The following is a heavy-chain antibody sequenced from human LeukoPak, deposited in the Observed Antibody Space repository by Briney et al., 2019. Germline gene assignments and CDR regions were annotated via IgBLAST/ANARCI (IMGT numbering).Heavy chain of an antibody. J-gene: IGHJ4*02. V-gene: IGHV3-9*03. CDR3: ARGIAMTGPFDY. D-gene: IGHD6-19*01. CDR1: GFTFSSSW. Sequence: GGSLRLSCAASGFTFSSSWMSWVRQAPGKGLEWVSGISWNSGYVVYADSVKGRFTISRDNAKNSLYLQMNSLRAEDMALYFCARGIAMTGPFDYWGQGTLVTVSS. CDR2: ISWNSGYV.